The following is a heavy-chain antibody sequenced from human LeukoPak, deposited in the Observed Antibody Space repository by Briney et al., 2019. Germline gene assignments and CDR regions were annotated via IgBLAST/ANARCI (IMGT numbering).Heavy chain of an antibody. D-gene: IGHD3-10*01. V-gene: IGHV3-23*01. Sequence: GGSLRLSCAASGFTFSSYAMSWVRQAPGKGLEWVSTISGSGGSTYYADSVKGRFTISRDNSKNTLYLQMNSLRAEDTAVYYCAKDPLVRGVITFDYWGQGTLVTVSS. CDR2: ISGSGGST. CDR1: GFTFSSYA. J-gene: IGHJ4*01. CDR3: AKDPLVRGVITFDY.